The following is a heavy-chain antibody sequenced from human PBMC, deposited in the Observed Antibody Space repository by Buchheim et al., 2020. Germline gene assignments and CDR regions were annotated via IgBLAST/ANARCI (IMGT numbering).Heavy chain of an antibody. CDR2: ISFSSSTI. CDR3: AKAGPVAGTADY. CDR1: GFTFSTSG. V-gene: IGHV3-48*01. D-gene: IGHD6-19*01. Sequence: EVQLVESGGGLLQPGGSLRISCATSGFTFSTSGMNWVRQAPGKGPEWVSYISFSSSTIYYADSVKGRFTVFRDNAQKSLYLQMNSLRAEDTAVYYRAKAGPVAGTADYWGQGSL. J-gene: IGHJ4*02.